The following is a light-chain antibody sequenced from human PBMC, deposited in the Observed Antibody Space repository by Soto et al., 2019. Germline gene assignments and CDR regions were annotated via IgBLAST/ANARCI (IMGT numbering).Light chain of an antibody. V-gene: IGKV3-15*01. Sequence: EIVMTQSPATLSVSPGERATLSCRASQSVSSNLAWYQQKPGQAPRLLIYGASTSATGIPARFSGSGSGTEFTLTISSLQSEDFAVYYCQQYNNWPWTVGQGTQVEIK. CDR2: GAS. J-gene: IGKJ1*01. CDR3: QQYNNWPWT. CDR1: QSVSSN.